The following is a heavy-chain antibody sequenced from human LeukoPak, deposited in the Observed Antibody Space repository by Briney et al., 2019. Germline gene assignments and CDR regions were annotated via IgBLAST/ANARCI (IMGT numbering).Heavy chain of an antibody. D-gene: IGHD3-22*01. V-gene: IGHV3-33*01. CDR1: GFTFSSYG. J-gene: IGHJ6*02. CDR2: IWYDGSNK. CDR3: AREDYYDSSGHYYYYGMDV. Sequence: GGSLRLSCAASGFTFSSYGMHWVRQAPGKGLEWVAVIWYDGSNKYYADSVKGRFTISRDNSKNTLYLQMNSLRAEDTAVYYCAREDYYDSSGHYYYYGMDVWGQGTTVTVSS.